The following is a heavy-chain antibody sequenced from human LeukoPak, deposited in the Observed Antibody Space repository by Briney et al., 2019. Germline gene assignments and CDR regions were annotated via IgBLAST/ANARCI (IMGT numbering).Heavy chain of an antibody. CDR2: ISGSGGST. D-gene: IGHD3-3*01. J-gene: IGHJ6*02. CDR1: GFTFSSYA. CDR3: AKDRDRYDFWSGYSENGMDV. Sequence: PGGSLRLSCAASGFTFSSYAMSWVRQAPGKGLEWVSAISGSGGSTCYADSVKGRFTISRDNSKNTLCLQMNSLRAEDTAVYYCAKDRDRYDFWSGYSENGMDVWGQGTTVTVSS. V-gene: IGHV3-23*01.